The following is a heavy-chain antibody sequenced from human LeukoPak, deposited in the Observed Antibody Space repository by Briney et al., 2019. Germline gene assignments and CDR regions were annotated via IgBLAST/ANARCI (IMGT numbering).Heavy chain of an antibody. J-gene: IGHJ4*02. CDR2: ISTSGSTI. D-gene: IGHD1-26*01. Sequence: PGGSLRLSCAASGFTFSDYYMSWIRQAPGKGLEWVSYISTSGSTIYCADSVKGRFTISRDNAKNSLYLQMNSLRAEDTAVYYCARYSGSSDRTDFDYWGQATLVTVSS. CDR3: ARYSGSSDRTDFDY. V-gene: IGHV3-11*01. CDR1: GFTFSDYY.